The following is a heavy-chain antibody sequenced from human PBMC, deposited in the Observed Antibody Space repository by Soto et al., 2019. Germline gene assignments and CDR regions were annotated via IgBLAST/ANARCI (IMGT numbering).Heavy chain of an antibody. Sequence: GGSLRLSCAASGFTFSSYAMSWVRQAPGKGLEWVSAISGSGGSTYYADSVKGRFTISRDNSKNTLYLQMNSLRAEDTAVYYCAKSESRFLEWLLYYMDVWGKGTTVTVSS. J-gene: IGHJ6*03. D-gene: IGHD3-3*01. CDR3: AKSESRFLEWLLYYMDV. V-gene: IGHV3-23*01. CDR2: ISGSGGST. CDR1: GFTFSSYA.